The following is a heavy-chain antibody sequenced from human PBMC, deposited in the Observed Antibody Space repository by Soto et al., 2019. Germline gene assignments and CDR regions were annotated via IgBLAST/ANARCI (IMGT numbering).Heavy chain of an antibody. CDR3: AKERGDSNTWYLDS. Sequence: EVQLLESGGGLVQPGESLRLSCAASGFTFSSYAMNWVRQAPGKGLEWVSVISGNAGDTDYADSVKGRFTISRDNSKNTLYLQMNSLRVEDTAVDYCAKERGDSNTWYLDSWGQGTLVTVSS. CDR2: ISGNAGDT. CDR1: GFTFSSYA. J-gene: IGHJ4*02. D-gene: IGHD6-13*01. V-gene: IGHV3-23*01.